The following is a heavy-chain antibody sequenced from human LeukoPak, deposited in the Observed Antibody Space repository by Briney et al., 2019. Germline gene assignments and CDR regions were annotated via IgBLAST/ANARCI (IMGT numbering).Heavy chain of an antibody. Sequence: PGGSLRLSCAASGFTFSSYSMNWVRQAPGKGLEWVSVIYSGGSTYYADSVKGRFTISRDNSKNTLYLQMNSLRAEDTAVYYCARDHFYGDYVYDYWGQGTLVTVSS. J-gene: IGHJ4*02. D-gene: IGHD4-17*01. CDR2: IYSGGST. CDR1: GFTFSSYS. V-gene: IGHV3-53*01. CDR3: ARDHFYGDYVYDY.